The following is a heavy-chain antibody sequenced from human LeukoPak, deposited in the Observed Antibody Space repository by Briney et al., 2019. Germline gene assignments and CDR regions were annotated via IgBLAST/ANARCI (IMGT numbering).Heavy chain of an antibody. J-gene: IGHJ4*02. CDR3: ARRILGRGQPRQIDY. V-gene: IGHV4-39*02. Sequence: SETPSLTCTVSGGSIISSSYSWAWIRQPPGKGLEWIGSIYHSGSTYYNPSLKSRVTISVDTSKNHFSLKLTSVTAADTAVYYCARRILGRGQPRQIDYWGQGTLVTVSS. CDR2: IYHSGST. CDR1: GGSIISSSYS. D-gene: IGHD3-3*02.